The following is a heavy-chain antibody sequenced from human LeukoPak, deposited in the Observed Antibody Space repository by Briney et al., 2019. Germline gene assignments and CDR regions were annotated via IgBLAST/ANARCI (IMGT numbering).Heavy chain of an antibody. CDR1: GDSISNYY. V-gene: IGHV4-4*07. Sequence: SETLSLTCTVSGDSISNYYWSWIRRPAGKGLEWIGRTYHSGSTYYNPSLKSRITISVDTSKNQFSLKLSSVTAADTAVYYCASDFDVSGGNWAPYFQHWGQGTLVTVSS. CDR3: ASDFDVSGGNWAPYFQH. D-gene: IGHD2-15*01. J-gene: IGHJ1*01. CDR2: TYHSGST.